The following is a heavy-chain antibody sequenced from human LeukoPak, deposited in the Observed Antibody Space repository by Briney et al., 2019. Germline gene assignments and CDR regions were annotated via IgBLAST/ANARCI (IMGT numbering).Heavy chain of an antibody. CDR1: GGSIRNSSFY. J-gene: IGHJ5*02. V-gene: IGHV4-39*07. D-gene: IGHD3-3*01. Sequence: SETLSLTCAVSGGSIRNSSFYWGWIRQPPGKGLEWIGEINHSGSTNYNPSLKSRVTISVDTSKNQFSLKLSSVTAADTAVYYCAREVRSGRDRTGFPRRYNWFDPWGQGTLVTVSS. CDR3: AREVRSGRDRTGFPRRYNWFDP. CDR2: INHSGST.